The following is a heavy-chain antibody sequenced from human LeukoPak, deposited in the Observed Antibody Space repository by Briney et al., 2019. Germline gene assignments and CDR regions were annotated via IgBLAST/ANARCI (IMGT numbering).Heavy chain of an antibody. CDR2: IYSGGST. J-gene: IGHJ3*02. Sequence: PGGSLRPSCAASGFTVSSNYMSWVRQAPGKGLEWVSVIYSGGSTYYADSVKGRFTISRDNSKNTLYLQMNSLRAEDTAVYYCARDRYYYDSSGYYPGAFDIWGQGTLVTVSS. CDR3: ARDRYYYDSSGYYPGAFDI. CDR1: GFTVSSNY. V-gene: IGHV3-66*01. D-gene: IGHD3-22*01.